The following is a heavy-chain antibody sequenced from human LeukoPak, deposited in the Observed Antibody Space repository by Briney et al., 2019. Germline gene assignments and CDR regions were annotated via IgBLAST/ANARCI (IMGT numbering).Heavy chain of an antibody. V-gene: IGHV3-15*01. D-gene: IGHD1-7*01. CDR1: GFTFSSYA. CDR3: TTDRTPGNYVNYYYMDV. Sequence: GGSLRLSCAASGFTFSSYAKSWVRQAPGKGLEWIGRIKSKTDGGTTDHAAPVKGRFTISRDDSKNTLYLQMNSLKTEDTAVYYCTTDRTPGNYVNYYYMDVWGKGITVTVSS. CDR2: IKSKTDGGTT. J-gene: IGHJ6*03.